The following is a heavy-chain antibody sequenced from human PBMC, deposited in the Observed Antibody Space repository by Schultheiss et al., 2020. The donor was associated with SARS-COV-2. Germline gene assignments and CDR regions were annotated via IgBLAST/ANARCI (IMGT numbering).Heavy chain of an antibody. CDR2: IYYSGDT. V-gene: IGHV4-59*01. D-gene: IGHD3-16*01. CDR1: GFTFSDYY. Sequence: GSLRLSCAASGFTFSDYYMSWIRQAPGKGLEWIGYIYYSGDTSYNPSLKSRLTISVDTSKNQFSLRLTSVTAADTAVYYCARDAGLTPTGGRGMDVWGQGTTVTVSS. J-gene: IGHJ6*02. CDR3: ARDAGLTPTGGRGMDV.